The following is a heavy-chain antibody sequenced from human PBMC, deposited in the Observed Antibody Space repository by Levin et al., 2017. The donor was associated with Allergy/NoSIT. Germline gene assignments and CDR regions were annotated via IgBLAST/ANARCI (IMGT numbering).Heavy chain of an antibody. V-gene: IGHV4-30-2*01. CDR3: ARVAGYSYGYYFDY. Sequence: SETLSLTCAVSGGSISSGGYSWSWIRQPPGKGLEWIGNIYLSGSTNANPSHKSRVTMSVDRSKNQFSLKLSYVTAADTAVYYCARVAGYSYGYYFDYWGPGTLVTVSS. CDR1: GGSISSGGYS. D-gene: IGHD5-18*01. J-gene: IGHJ4*02. CDR2: IYLSGST.